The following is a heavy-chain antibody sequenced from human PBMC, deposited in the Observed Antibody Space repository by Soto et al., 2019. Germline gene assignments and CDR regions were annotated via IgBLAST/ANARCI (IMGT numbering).Heavy chain of an antibody. Sequence: GGSLRLSCAASGFTFSSYAMSWVRQAPGKGLEWVSAISGSGGSTYYADSVKGRFTISRDNSKNTLYLQMNSLRAEDTAVYYCAKGEGTILAAYSGPPCDYWGQGTLVTVSS. D-gene: IGHD1-26*01. CDR1: GFTFSSYA. CDR2: ISGSGGST. V-gene: IGHV3-23*01. J-gene: IGHJ4*02. CDR3: AKGEGTILAAYSGPPCDY.